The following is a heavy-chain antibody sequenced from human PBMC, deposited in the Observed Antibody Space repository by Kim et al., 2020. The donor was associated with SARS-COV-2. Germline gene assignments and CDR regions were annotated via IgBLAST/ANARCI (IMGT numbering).Heavy chain of an antibody. CDR2: INPGFGTT. D-gene: IGHD6-13*01. CDR1: GYTFTSYS. J-gene: IGHJ5*02. CDR3: ARDQSIASGGSGNWFDP. V-gene: IGHV1-3*01. Sequence: ASVKVSCKASGYTFTSYSMHWVRQAPGQRPEWMGWINPGFGTTKYSQKFQGRVTITRDTSASTVYMELSSLRSEDTAVYYCARDQSIASGGSGNWFDPWG.